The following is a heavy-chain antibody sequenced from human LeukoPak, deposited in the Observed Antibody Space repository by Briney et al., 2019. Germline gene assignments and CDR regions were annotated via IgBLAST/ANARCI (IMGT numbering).Heavy chain of an antibody. D-gene: IGHD3-22*01. CDR1: GFTFSSYG. CDR3: AKDGVVVVITSQFDY. J-gene: IGHJ4*02. V-gene: IGHV3-23*01. Sequence: GGSLRLSCAASGFTFSSYGMSWVRQPPGKGLEWVSAISGSGGSTYYADSVKGRFTISRDNSKNTLYLQMNSLRAEDTAVYYCAKDGVVVVITSQFDYWGQGTLVTVSS. CDR2: ISGSGGST.